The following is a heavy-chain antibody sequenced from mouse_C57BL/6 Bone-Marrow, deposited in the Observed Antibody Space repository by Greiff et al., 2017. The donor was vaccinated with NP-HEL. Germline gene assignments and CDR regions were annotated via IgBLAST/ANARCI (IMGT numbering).Heavy chain of an antibody. V-gene: IGHV5-17*01. CDR3: AMSTALWYFDV. J-gene: IGHJ1*03. CDR1: GFTFSDYG. Sequence: DVKLVESGGGLVKPGGSLKLSCAASGFTFSDYGMHWVRQAPEKGLEWVAYISSGSSTISYADTVKGRFTISRDNAKNTLFLQMTSLRSEDTAMYYCAMSTALWYFDVWGTGTTVTVSS. CDR2: ISSGSSTI. D-gene: IGHD1-2*01.